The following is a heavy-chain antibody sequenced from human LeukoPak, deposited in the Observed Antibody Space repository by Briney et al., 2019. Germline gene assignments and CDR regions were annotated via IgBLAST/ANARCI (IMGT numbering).Heavy chain of an antibody. CDR2: MNPNSGNT. V-gene: IGHV1-8*03. D-gene: IGHD4-11*01. J-gene: IGHJ5*02. CDR3: ARVRLQNNWFDP. CDR1: GYTFTSYD. Sequence: ASVKVSCKASGYTFTSYDINWVRQATGQGLEWMGWMNPNSGNTGYAQKFQGRVTITRNTSISTAYMELSSLRSEDTAVYYCARVRLQNNWFDPWGQGTLVTVSS.